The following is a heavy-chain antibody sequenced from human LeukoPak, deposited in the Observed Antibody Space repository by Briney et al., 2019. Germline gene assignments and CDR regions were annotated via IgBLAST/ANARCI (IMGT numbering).Heavy chain of an antibody. CDR3: ARGTLDFWSGTQGYFDY. J-gene: IGHJ4*02. CDR1: GYTFTSYD. Sequence: ASVKVSRKASGYTFTSYDINWVRQATGQGLEWMGWMNPNSGNTGYAQKFQGRVTITRNTSISTAYMELSSLRSEDTAVYYCARGTLDFWSGTQGYFDYWGQGTLVTVSS. V-gene: IGHV1-8*03. CDR2: MNPNSGNT. D-gene: IGHD3-3*01.